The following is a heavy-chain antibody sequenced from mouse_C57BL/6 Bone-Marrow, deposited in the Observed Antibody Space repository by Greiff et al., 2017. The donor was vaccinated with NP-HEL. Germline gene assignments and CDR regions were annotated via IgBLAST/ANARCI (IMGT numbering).Heavy chain of an antibody. J-gene: IGHJ2*01. D-gene: IGHD3-2*02. V-gene: IGHV1-7*01. CDR3: ARWGDSSGYDCDY. Sequence: QVQLQQSGAELAKPGASVKLSCKASGYTFTSYWMHWVKQRPGQGLEWLGYINPSSGYTKYNQKFKDTATLTAAKSSSTAYMQLSSLTYEDSAVYYCARWGDSSGYDCDYWGQGTTLTVSS. CDR2: INPSSGYT. CDR1: GYTFTSYW.